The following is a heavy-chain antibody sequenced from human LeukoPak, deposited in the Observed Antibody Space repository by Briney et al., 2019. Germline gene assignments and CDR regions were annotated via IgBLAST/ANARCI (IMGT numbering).Heavy chain of an antibody. CDR2: INPNSGGT. J-gene: IGHJ4*02. V-gene: IGHV1-2*02. CDR3: ARGTQVPSGCLDY. Sequence: ASVKVSCKASGYTFTGYYMHWVRQAPGQGLEWMGWINPNSGGTNYAQKFQGRVTMTRDTSISTAYMELSRPRSDDTAVYYCARGTQVPSGCLDYWGQGTLVTVSS. D-gene: IGHD2-2*01. CDR1: GYTFTGYY.